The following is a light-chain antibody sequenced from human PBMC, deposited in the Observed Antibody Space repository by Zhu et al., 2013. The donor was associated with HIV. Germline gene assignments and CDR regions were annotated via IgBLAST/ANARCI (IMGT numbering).Light chain of an antibody. CDR1: SSDISDYNY. J-gene: IGLJ3*02. CDR3: CAYAGSSTLV. V-gene: IGLV2-14*01. Sequence: QSALTQPASVSGSPGQSITISCTGTSSDISDYNYVSWYQQHPGKAPKLMIYEVSNRPSGVSNRFSGSKSGNTASLTISGLQAEDEADYYCCAYAGSSTLVFGGGTKLTVL. CDR2: EVS.